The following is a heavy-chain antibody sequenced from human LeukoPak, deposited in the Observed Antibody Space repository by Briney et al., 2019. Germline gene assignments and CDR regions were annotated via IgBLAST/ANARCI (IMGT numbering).Heavy chain of an antibody. D-gene: IGHD2-2*01. CDR3: ARGSDCTTTTCYDIRQNWFDP. J-gene: IGHJ5*02. V-gene: IGHV4-61*02. CDR1: GGSIGSGSYY. CDR2: IYTSGST. Sequence: SQTLSLTCTVSGGSIGSGSYYWTWIRQPAGKGLEWIGRIYTSGSTNYNPSLKSRVNISIDTSKNQFSLNLISVTAADTAVNYCARGSDCTTTTCYDIRQNWFDPWGQGTLVTVSS.